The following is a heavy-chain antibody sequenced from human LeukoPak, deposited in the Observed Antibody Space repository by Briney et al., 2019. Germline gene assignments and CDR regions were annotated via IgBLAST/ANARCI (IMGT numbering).Heavy chain of an antibody. D-gene: IGHD3-10*01. CDR2: INPSGGST. Sequence: GASVKVSCKASGYTFSSYYMHWVRQAPGQGLEWMGIINPSGGSTSYAQKFQGRVTMTRDTSTSTVYMELSSLRSEDTAVYYCARSLDYYGSGSYSDYYYGMDVWGQGTTDTVSS. V-gene: IGHV1-46*01. CDR1: GYTFSSYY. CDR3: ARSLDYYGSGSYSDYYYGMDV. J-gene: IGHJ6*02.